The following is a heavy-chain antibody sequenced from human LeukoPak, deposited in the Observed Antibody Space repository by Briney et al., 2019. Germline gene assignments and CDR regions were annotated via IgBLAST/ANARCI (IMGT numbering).Heavy chain of an antibody. CDR3: ARGSYDFWSGYHTFDY. CDR1: GYTFATYG. CDR2: ITPYSGTT. V-gene: IGHV1-18*01. Sequence: GASVKVSCKASGYTFATYGITWVRQAPGQGVEWMGWITPYSGTTNYARNLQGRLTMTTDTSTSTAYMELRSLRSDDSAVYYCARGSYDFWSGYHTFDYWGQGTLVTVSS. D-gene: IGHD3-3*01. J-gene: IGHJ4*02.